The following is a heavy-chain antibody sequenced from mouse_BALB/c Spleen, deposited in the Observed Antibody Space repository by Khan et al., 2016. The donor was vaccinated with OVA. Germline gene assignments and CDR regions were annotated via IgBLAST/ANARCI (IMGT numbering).Heavy chain of an antibody. CDR1: GYTFTSYV. Sequence: VQLKESGPELVKPGASVKMSCKASGYTFTSYVMHWVKQKPGQGLEWIGYIYPFNGDTLYNEKFKDKATLTSDKSSSTAYMELSSLTSEDSAVYFCAPVGSYYLSFAYWGQGTLVTVSA. J-gene: IGHJ3*01. CDR3: APVGSYYLSFAY. D-gene: IGHD2-12*01. CDR2: IYPFNGDT. V-gene: IGHV1S136*01.